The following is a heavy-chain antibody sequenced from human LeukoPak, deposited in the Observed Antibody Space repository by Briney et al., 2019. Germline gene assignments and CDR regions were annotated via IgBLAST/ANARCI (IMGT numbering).Heavy chain of an antibody. CDR1: GFTFSSYA. V-gene: IGHV3-23*01. CDR2: ISGSGGST. CDR3: AKDYGSGGRDY. J-gene: IGHJ4*02. D-gene: IGHD3-10*01. Sequence: GGSLRLSCAASGFTFSSYAMSWARQAPGKGLEWVSAISGSGGSTYYADSAKGRFTISRDNSKNTLYLQMNSLRAEDTAVYYCAKDYGSGGRDYWGQGTLVTVSS.